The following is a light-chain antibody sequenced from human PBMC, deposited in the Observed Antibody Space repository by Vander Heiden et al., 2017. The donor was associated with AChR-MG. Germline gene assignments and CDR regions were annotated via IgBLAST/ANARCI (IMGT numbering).Light chain of an antibody. CDR2: SNN. V-gene: IGLV1-44*01. Sequence: QSVLTQPPSASGTPGQRVTIPCSGSSSNIGSNTVNWYQQLPGTAPKLLIYSNNQRPSGVPDRFSGSKYGTSASLAISGLQSEDEADYYCAAWDDSLNVVFGGGTKLTVL. CDR1: SSNIGSNT. CDR3: AAWDDSLNVV. J-gene: IGLJ2*01.